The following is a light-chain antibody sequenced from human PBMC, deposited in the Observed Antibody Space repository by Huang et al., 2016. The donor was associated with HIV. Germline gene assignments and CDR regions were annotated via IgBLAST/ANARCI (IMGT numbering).Light chain of an antibody. CDR3: QQYGSSSWA. CDR2: GAS. V-gene: IGKV3-20*01. CDR1: QSVSRSF. J-gene: IGKJ1*01. Sequence: EIVLTQSPGSLSLSPGERATLSCRASQSVSRSFLVWYKQKSGQAPRLLIDGASARATGIPARFSGSGSGTDFTLTISRLEPEDFAVYYCQQYGSSSWAFGQGTKVEIK.